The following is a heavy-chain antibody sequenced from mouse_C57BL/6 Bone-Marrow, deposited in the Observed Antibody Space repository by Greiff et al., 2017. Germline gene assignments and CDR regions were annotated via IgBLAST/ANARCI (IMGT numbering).Heavy chain of an antibody. CDR1: GFTFSDYY. J-gene: IGHJ3*01. CDR3: ARQGRFPAWFAY. Sequence: EVKLVESGGGLVQPGGSLQLSCAASGFTFSDYYMYWVRQTPEKRLEWVAYISNGGGSTYYPDTVKGRFTISRDNAKNTLYLQMSRLKSEDTAMYYCARQGRFPAWFAYWGQGTLVTVSA. CDR2: ISNGGGST. V-gene: IGHV5-12*01.